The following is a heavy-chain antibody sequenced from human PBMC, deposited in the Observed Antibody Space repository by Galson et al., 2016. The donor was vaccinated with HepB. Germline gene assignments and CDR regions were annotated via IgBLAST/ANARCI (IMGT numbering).Heavy chain of an antibody. CDR3: AREGFGDVHYGMDV. CDR2: IGSAGDT. CDR1: GFTFSRYD. D-gene: IGHD3-10*01. V-gene: IGHV3-13*04. Sequence: SLRLSCAASGFTFSRYDMHWVRQATGKGLEWVSGIGSAGDTYYLGSVKGRFTISRENAKNFLYLQMNSLRAGDTAVYYCAREGFGDVHYGMDVWGQGTTVT. J-gene: IGHJ6*01.